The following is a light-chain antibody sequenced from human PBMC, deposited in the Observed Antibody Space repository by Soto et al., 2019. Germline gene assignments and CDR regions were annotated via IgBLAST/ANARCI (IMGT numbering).Light chain of an antibody. J-gene: IGKJ1*01. CDR1: QTIDTW. Sequence: DIPMTQSPSTLSASIGDGVTITCRASQTIDTWLAWYQQKPGKAPKLLIYKASSLQTGVPSRFTGSGPGTEFTLTITSLQPDDFATYYFQHSSLYSRTFGQGTKV. CDR3: QHSSLYSRT. V-gene: IGKV1-5*03. CDR2: KAS.